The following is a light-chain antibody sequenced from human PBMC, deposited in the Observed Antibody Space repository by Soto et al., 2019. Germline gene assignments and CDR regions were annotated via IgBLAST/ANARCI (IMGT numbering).Light chain of an antibody. V-gene: IGKV1-39*01. CDR1: QSISSY. Sequence: DIQMTQSPSSLSASVGDRVTITCRASQSISSYLNWYQQKPGKVPKLLIYAASSLQSGVPSRFSGSGSGTDFTLTISSLQSADFATYYWQQSYSTPFTFGPGTKVDIK. J-gene: IGKJ3*01. CDR3: QQSYSTPFT. CDR2: AAS.